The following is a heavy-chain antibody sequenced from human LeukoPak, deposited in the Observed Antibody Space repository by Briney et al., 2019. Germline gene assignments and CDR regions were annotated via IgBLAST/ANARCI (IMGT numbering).Heavy chain of an antibody. D-gene: IGHD6-19*01. CDR1: GFTFSSYG. J-gene: IGHJ4*02. Sequence: GGSLRLSCAASGFTFSSYGMHWVRQAPGKGLEWVAVISYDGSNKYYADSAKGRFTISRDNSKNTLYLQMNSLRAEDTAVYYCAKSEQWLVLCDWGQGTLVTASS. CDR3: AKSEQWLVLCD. V-gene: IGHV3-30*18. CDR2: ISYDGSNK.